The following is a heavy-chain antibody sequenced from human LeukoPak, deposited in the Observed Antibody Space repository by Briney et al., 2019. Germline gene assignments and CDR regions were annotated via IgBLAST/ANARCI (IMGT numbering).Heavy chain of an antibody. D-gene: IGHD2-21*02. CDR2: IYYSVGT. CDR1: GASISSYY. V-gene: IGHV4-59*01. CDR3: ASAPPTTTVTAFDP. J-gene: IGHJ5*02. Sequence: TSETLSLTCTVSGASISSYYWNWIRQPPGKRLEWIGYIYYSVGTYYNPSLKSRVTISADTSKNQFSLRLSSVTAADTAVYYCASAPPTTTVTAFDPWGQGTLVTVSS.